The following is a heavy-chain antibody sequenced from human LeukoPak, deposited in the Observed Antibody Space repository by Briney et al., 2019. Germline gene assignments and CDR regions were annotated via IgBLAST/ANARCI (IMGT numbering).Heavy chain of an antibody. CDR3: AKNGDYDILTGYPQ. V-gene: IGHV3-23*01. CDR1: GFTFSSYA. D-gene: IGHD3-9*01. J-gene: IGHJ4*02. CDR2: ISGSGGST. Sequence: GGSLRLSCAASGFTFSSYAMGWVRQAPAKGLEWVSVISGSGGSTYYADSVKGRFTISRDNSKNTLYLQMNSLRAEDTAVYYCAKNGDYDILTGYPQWGQGTLVTVSS.